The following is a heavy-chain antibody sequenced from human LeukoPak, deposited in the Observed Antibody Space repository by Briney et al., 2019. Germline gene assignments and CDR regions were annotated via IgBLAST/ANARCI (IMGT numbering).Heavy chain of an antibody. V-gene: IGHV3-23*01. J-gene: IGHJ4*02. CDR3: AKMVGQWLTLGGYYFDY. CDR2: ISGSGGST. CDR1: GFTFSNAW. D-gene: IGHD6-19*01. Sequence: GGSLRLSCAASGFTFSNAWMSWVRQAPGKGLEWVSAISGSGGSTYYADSVKGRFTISRDNSKNTLYLQMNSLRAEDTAVYYCAKMVGQWLTLGGYYFDYWGQGTLVTVSS.